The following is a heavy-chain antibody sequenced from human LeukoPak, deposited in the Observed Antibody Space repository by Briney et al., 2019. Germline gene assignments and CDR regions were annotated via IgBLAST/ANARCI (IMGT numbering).Heavy chain of an antibody. Sequence: GGSLRLSCAASGFTFSSYSMNWVRQAPGKGLEWVSSISSSSSYTYYADSVKGRFTISRDNAKNSLYLQMNSLRAEDTAVYYCARAMARYYDFWSGYYSGAFDIWGQGTMVTVSS. CDR1: GFTFSSYS. D-gene: IGHD3-3*01. CDR2: ISSSSSYT. CDR3: ARAMARYYDFWSGYYSGAFDI. J-gene: IGHJ3*02. V-gene: IGHV3-21*01.